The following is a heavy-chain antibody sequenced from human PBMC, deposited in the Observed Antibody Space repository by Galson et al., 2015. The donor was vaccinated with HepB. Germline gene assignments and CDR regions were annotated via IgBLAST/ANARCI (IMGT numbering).Heavy chain of an antibody. J-gene: IGHJ2*01. V-gene: IGHV4-61*01. CDR2: VYYTGTT. CDR3: VRSYDVDYGDGNWYFNF. CDR1: GVSVRSGRYY. D-gene: IGHD4-17*01. Sequence: SETLSLTCTVSGVSVRSGRYYWNWIRQPPGKGLEWIGYVYYTGTTNCNPSLKSRVTISVDTAKTQFSLQLNSVTAADTAMYFCVRSYDVDYGDGNWYFNFRGRGTLVTVTS.